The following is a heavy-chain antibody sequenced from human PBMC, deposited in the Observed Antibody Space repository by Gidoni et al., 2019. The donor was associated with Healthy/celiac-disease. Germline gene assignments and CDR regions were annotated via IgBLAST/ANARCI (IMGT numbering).Heavy chain of an antibody. D-gene: IGHD2-21*01. V-gene: IGHV4-34*01. CDR1: GGSFSGYY. CDR3: AERRWRLTHYFDY. J-gene: IGHJ4*02. CDR2: INHSGST. Sequence: QVQLQQWGAGLLKPSETLSLTCAVDGGSFSGYYWSWIRQPPGKGLEWIGEINHSGSTNYNPSLKGRVTISVDTSKNQFSLKLSSVTAADTAVYYCAERRWRLTHYFDYWGQGTLVTVSS.